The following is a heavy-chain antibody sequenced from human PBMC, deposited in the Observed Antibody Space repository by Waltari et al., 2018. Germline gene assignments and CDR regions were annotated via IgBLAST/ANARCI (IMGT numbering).Heavy chain of an antibody. CDR1: GYTFTSYG. CDR2: VMAYNGDT. V-gene: IGHV1-18*01. D-gene: IGHD3-9*01. J-gene: IGHJ4*02. Sequence: QVQLVQSGAEVKKPGASVKVSCKASGYTFTSYGISWVRQAPGQGLEWMGWVMAYNGDTKYTQNLQGRVTMSTDTSTTTAYMELRSLRSDDTAVYYCARGDDILTGYYKGLDYWGQGTLVAVSS. CDR3: ARGDDILTGYYKGLDY.